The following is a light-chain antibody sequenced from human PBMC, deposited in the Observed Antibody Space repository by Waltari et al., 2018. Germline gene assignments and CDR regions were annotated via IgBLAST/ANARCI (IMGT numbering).Light chain of an antibody. CDR1: QDINNY. Sequence: DIQMTQSPSSLSASVGDSVTITCQASQDINNYLNWYQQKPGKAPKLLIYDASNLETGVPSRFSGSGSGTTFTFTISSLQPEDIATYYCQQFHNLLTFGGGTKVEIK. CDR2: DAS. CDR3: QQFHNLLT. J-gene: IGKJ4*01. V-gene: IGKV1-33*01.